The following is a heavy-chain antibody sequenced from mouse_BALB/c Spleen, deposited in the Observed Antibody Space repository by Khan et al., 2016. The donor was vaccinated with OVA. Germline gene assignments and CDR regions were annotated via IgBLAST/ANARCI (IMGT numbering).Heavy chain of an antibody. J-gene: IGHJ1*01. CDR2: IWGVGST. D-gene: IGHD1-1*01. Sequence: QVQLKESGPGLVAPSQSLSITCTVSGFSLSRYSIHWVRQPPGKGLEWLGMIWGVGSTDYNSALKSRLSISKDNSKSQVFLKMNSLQTDDTAMYYCARKHYGGGYWYFDVWGAGTTVTVSS. V-gene: IGHV2-6-4*01. CDR3: ARKHYGGGYWYFDV. CDR1: GFSLSRYS.